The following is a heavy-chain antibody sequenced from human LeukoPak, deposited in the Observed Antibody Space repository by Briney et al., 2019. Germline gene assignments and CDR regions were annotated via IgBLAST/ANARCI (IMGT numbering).Heavy chain of an antibody. CDR2: INPNSGGT. V-gene: IGHV1-2*02. D-gene: IGHD3-9*01. CDR1: GYTFTGYY. J-gene: IGHJ6*02. Sequence: ASVKVSCKASGYTFTGYYMHWVRQAPGQGLEWMGWINPNSGGTNYAQKFQGRVTVTRDTSISTAYMELSRLRSDDTAVYYCARNLADILTGYPDRPNYYYYGMDVWSQGTTVTVSS. CDR3: ARNLADILTGYPDRPNYYYYGMDV.